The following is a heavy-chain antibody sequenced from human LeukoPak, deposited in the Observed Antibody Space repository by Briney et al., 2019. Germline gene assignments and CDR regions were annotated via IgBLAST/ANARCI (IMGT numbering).Heavy chain of an antibody. V-gene: IGHV3-30*02. Sequence: GGSLRLSCAASGFTFSSYGMHWVRQAPGKGLEWVAFIRYDGSNKYYADSVKGRFTISRDNSKNTLYLQMNSLRAEDTAVYYCAKGPYGDYVDKTNWFDPWGQGTLVTVSS. J-gene: IGHJ5*02. CDR1: GFTFSSYG. D-gene: IGHD4-17*01. CDR2: IRYDGSNK. CDR3: AKGPYGDYVDKTNWFDP.